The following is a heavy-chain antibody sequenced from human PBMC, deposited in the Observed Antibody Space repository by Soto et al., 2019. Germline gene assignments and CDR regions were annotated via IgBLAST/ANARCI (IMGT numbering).Heavy chain of an antibody. D-gene: IGHD5-18*01. J-gene: IGHJ6*02. CDR2: IIPIFGTA. CDR3: ARHRGYSYGPRYGMDV. Sequence: QVQLVQSGAEVKKPGSSVKVSCKASGGTFSSYAISWLRQAPGQGLEWMGGIIPIFGTANYAQKFQGRVTLTADESTRTAYMELSSLRSEDTAVYYCARHRGYSYGPRYGMDVWGQGTTVTVSS. V-gene: IGHV1-69*01. CDR1: GGTFSSYA.